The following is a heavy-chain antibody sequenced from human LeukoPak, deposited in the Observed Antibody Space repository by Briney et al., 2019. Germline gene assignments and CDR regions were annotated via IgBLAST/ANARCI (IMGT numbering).Heavy chain of an antibody. Sequence: ASVKVSCKTSGYTFTTYGIIWVRQAPGQGLEWMGWISTYNAKTKYAQNLQGRVAMTTDTTTSTVYMELRSLTSDDTAVYYCARDTGSNFFDPWGQGTLVTVAS. CDR1: GYTFTTYG. J-gene: IGHJ5*02. CDR3: ARDTGSNFFDP. V-gene: IGHV1-18*01. CDR2: ISTYNAKT. D-gene: IGHD1-26*01.